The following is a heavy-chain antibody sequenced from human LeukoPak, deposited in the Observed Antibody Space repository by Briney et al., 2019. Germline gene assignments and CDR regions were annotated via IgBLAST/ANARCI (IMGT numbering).Heavy chain of an antibody. CDR2: ISAYNGNT. CDR1: GYTFTSYG. CDR3: AVRSGDPDY. V-gene: IGHV1-18*01. Sequence: ASMKVSCKASGYTFTSYGMSWVRRAPGQGLEWMGWISAYNGNTNYAQKLQGRVTITTAESTSTAYMELSSLRSKDTAVYYCAVRSGDPDYWGQGTLVTVSS. D-gene: IGHD3-22*01. J-gene: IGHJ4*02.